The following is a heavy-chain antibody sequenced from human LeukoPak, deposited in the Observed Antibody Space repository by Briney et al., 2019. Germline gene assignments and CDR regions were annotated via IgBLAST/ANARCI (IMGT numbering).Heavy chain of an antibody. Sequence: GMSLRLSCAVSGFTFRTYGMHWVRQAPGKGLEWVAAISPDARTTKYADSVKGRFTISRDNSKNTLYLQMNSLRVEDTAVYYCAKGGYSASDQYFDFWGQGTLVTVSS. CDR2: ISPDARTT. J-gene: IGHJ4*02. CDR1: GFTFRTYG. V-gene: IGHV3-30*18. CDR3: AKGGYSASDQYFDF. D-gene: IGHD5-12*01.